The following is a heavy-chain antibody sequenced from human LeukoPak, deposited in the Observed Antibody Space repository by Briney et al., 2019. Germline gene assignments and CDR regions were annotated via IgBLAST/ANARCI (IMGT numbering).Heavy chain of an antibody. CDR1: GYTFTSYD. CDR3: ARWYYYGSGTGNDAFDI. CDR2: MNPNSGNT. V-gene: IGHV1-8*01. Sequence: ASVKVSCKASGYTFTSYDINWVRQATGQGLEWMGLMNPNSGNTGYAQKFQGRVTMTRNTSISTAYMELSSLRSEDTAVYYCARWYYYGSGTGNDAFDIWGQGTMVTVSS. J-gene: IGHJ3*02. D-gene: IGHD3-10*01.